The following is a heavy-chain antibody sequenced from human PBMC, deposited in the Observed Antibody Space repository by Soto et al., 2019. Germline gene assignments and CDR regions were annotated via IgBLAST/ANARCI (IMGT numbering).Heavy chain of an antibody. D-gene: IGHD4-17*01. J-gene: IGHJ6*02. CDR2: IYYSGST. V-gene: IGHV4-39*01. Sequence: PSETLSLTCTVSGGSISSSSYYWGWIRQPPGKGLEWIGSIYYSGSTYYNPSLKSRVTISVDTSKNQFSLKLSSVTAADTAVYYCARDYGDSPAGGYYYYGMDVWGQGTTVTVSS. CDR1: GGSISSSSYY. CDR3: ARDYGDSPAGGYYYYGMDV.